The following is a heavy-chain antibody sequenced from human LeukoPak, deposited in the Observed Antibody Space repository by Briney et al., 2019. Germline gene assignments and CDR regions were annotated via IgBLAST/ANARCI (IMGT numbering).Heavy chain of an antibody. CDR2: ISGSGSFV. J-gene: IGHJ4*02. V-gene: IGHV3-21*01. D-gene: IGHD4-17*01. CDR3: ARGQSVTPRGFDY. Sequence: PGGSLRLSCAVSGFIFNKYITNWVRQAPGEGLEWVSSISGSGSFVYYADSVKGRFTISRDNAKNSLYLQMNSLRDEDTAVYYCARGQSVTPRGFDYWGQGTLVTVSS. CDR1: GFIFNKYI.